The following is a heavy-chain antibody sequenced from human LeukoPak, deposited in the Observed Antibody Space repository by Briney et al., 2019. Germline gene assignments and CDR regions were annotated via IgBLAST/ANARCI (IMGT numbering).Heavy chain of an antibody. CDR2: IKRDGSER. D-gene: IGHD3-22*01. V-gene: IGHV3-7*01. CDR3: ARDTTYYESSAYYDSYDI. J-gene: IGHJ3*02. Sequence: PGGPLRLPCEASGFSFSMYWMAWVRQAPGKGLEWVANIKRDGSERHCLDSVRGRFTVSRDNAKNSLYLQLNSLRAEDTAVYFCARDTTYYESSAYYDSYDIWGQGTMVTVSS. CDR1: GFSFSMYW.